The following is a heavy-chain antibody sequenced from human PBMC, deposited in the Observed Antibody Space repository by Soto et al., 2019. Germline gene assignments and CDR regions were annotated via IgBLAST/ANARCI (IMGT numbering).Heavy chain of an antibody. Sequence: EVQLLDSGGGLVQPGGSLRLSCAASGFTFSSYAMSWVRQAPGKGLEWVSGISGSGGSTYYADSVKGRFTISRDNSRNTLYLQMKSLGAGDTAVYYCAKDQTEWELRAFDYWGQGTLVTVSS. CDR1: GFTFSSYA. D-gene: IGHD1-26*01. CDR3: AKDQTEWELRAFDY. CDR2: ISGSGGST. J-gene: IGHJ4*02. V-gene: IGHV3-23*01.